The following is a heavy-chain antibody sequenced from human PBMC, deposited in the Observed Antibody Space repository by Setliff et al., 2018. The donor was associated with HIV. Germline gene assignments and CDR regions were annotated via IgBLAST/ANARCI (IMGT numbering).Heavy chain of an antibody. CDR3: AKDLGSGWYGAPSDY. Sequence: GESLKISCAASGFTFSASAMSWVCQAPGKGLEWVSALSPNGVSTFHADSVKGRFTISRDNSENTLYLQMNSLRADDTAIYYCAKDLGSGWYGAPSDYWGQGTLVTVSS. CDR2: LSPNGVST. CDR1: GFTFSASA. D-gene: IGHD6-19*01. J-gene: IGHJ4*02. V-gene: IGHV3-23*01.